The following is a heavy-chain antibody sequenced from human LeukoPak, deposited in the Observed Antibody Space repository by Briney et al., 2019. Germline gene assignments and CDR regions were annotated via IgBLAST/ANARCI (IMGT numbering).Heavy chain of an antibody. V-gene: IGHV3-33*01. CDR1: GFTFSSYG. CDR2: IWYDGSNK. D-gene: IGHD4-17*01. CDR3: ARAGSEGTTPDY. J-gene: IGHJ4*02. Sequence: PGRSLRLSCAASGFTFSSYGMHWVRQAPGKGLEWVAVIWYDGSNKYYADSVKGRFTISRDNSKNTLYPQMNSLRAEDTAVYYCARAGSEGTTPDYWGQGTLVTVSS.